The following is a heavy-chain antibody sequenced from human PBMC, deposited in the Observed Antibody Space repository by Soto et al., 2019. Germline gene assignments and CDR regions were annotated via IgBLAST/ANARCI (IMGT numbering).Heavy chain of an antibody. Sequence: SGPTLVNPTQTLTLTCTFSGFSFTTAGVAMGWIRQTPGGALEWLTLIYYNDDRRFSPSLKTRLTITGDTSKNQVVLSLTNVDPGDTATYFCAHSDGGYEIIYFDFWGQGIPVTVSS. D-gene: IGHD5-12*01. J-gene: IGHJ4*02. V-gene: IGHV2-5*01. CDR2: IYYNDDR. CDR3: AHSDGGYEIIYFDF. CDR1: GFSFTTAGVA.